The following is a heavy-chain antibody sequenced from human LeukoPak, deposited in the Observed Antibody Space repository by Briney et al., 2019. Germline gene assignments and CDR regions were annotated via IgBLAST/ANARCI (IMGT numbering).Heavy chain of an antibody. CDR1: GFIFSNYG. CDR2: IRQDGSEK. Sequence: GGSLRLSCAASGFIFSNYGMTWVRQAPGKGLEWVANIRQDGSEKNYVDSVKGRFTISRDNGKNSLFLQMNNLRDEDTAVYYCARAGGSSWADYWGQGTLVTVSS. V-gene: IGHV3-7*01. J-gene: IGHJ4*02. D-gene: IGHD6-13*01. CDR3: ARAGGSSWADY.